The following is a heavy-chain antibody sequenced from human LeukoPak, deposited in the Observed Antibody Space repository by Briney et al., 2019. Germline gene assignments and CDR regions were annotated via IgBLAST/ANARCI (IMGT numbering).Heavy chain of an antibody. CDR1: GGSISSNTYY. Sequence: SETLSLTCTVSGGSISSNTYYWGWIRQPPGKGLEWIGSIYYSGSTYYNPSLKSRVTISVDTSKNQFSLKLSSVTAADTAVYYCARDSGYSSGWYRYFQHWGQGTLVTVSS. D-gene: IGHD6-19*01. V-gene: IGHV4-39*07. J-gene: IGHJ1*01. CDR3: ARDSGYSSGWYRYFQH. CDR2: IYYSGST.